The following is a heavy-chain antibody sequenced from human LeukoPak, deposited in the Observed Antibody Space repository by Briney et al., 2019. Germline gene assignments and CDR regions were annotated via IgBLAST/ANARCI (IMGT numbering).Heavy chain of an antibody. J-gene: IGHJ4*02. CDR3: ARGTSTNWGSAPMYYFDY. CDR2: TYYRSKWYN. D-gene: IGHD7-27*01. Sequence: SQTLSLTCAISGDSVSSNSAAWNWIRQSPSRGLEWLGRTYYRSKWYNDYAVSVKSRITINPDTSKNQFSLQLNSVTPGDTAVYYCARGTSTNWGSAPMYYFDYWGQGTLVPVSS. CDR1: GDSVSSNSAA. V-gene: IGHV6-1*01.